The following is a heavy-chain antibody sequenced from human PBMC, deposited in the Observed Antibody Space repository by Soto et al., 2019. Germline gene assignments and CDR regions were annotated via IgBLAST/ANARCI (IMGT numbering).Heavy chain of an antibody. D-gene: IGHD4-17*01. CDR2: IYYSGST. CDR3: AREKSTVTTFWVLFGMDV. Sequence: SETLSLTCTVSSGSISSGDYYWSWIRQPPGKGLEWIGYIYYSGSTYYNPSLKSRVTISVDTSKNQFSLKLSSVTAADTAVYYCAREKSTVTTFWVLFGMDVWGQGTTVTVSS. CDR1: SGSISSGDYY. J-gene: IGHJ6*02. V-gene: IGHV4-30-4*01.